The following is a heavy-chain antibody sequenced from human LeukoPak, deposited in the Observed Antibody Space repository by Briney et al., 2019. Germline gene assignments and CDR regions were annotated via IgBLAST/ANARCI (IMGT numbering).Heavy chain of an antibody. CDR3: ARLSGNGYYSDY. Sequence: HGESLKISCKGSGYRFSNFWIGWVRQMPGKGLEWMGIIYPGDSDTRYSPSLQGQVTISADKSISTAYLQWSSLKASDTAMYYCARLSGNGYYSDYWGQGTLVTVSS. J-gene: IGHJ4*02. CDR1: GYRFSNFW. CDR2: IYPGDSDT. V-gene: IGHV5-51*01. D-gene: IGHD1-20*01.